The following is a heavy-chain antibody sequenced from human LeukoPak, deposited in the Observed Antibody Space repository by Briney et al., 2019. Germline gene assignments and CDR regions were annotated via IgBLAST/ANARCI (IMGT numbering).Heavy chain of an antibody. CDR3: ASSISGHCSSTSCYTGDY. J-gene: IGHJ4*02. Sequence: ASVKVSCKASGGTFSSYAISWVRQAPGQGLEWMGGIIPIFGTANYAQKFQGRVTITADESTSTAYMELSSLRSEDTAVYYCASSISGHCSSTSCYTGDYWGQGTLVTVSS. V-gene: IGHV1-69*13. CDR2: IIPIFGTA. CDR1: GGTFSSYA. D-gene: IGHD2-2*02.